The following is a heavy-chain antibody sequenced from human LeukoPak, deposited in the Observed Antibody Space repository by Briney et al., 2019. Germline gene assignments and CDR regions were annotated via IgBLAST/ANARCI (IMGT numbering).Heavy chain of an antibody. CDR3: AKDLTTVTSQGDY. CDR1: GFTFSSYG. Sequence: PGGSLRLSCAASGFTFSSYGMSWVRQAPGKGLEWVSAISGSGSSTYYAASVKGRFTISRDNSKNTLYLQMNSLRAEDTAIYYCAKDLTTVTSQGDYWGQGTLVTVS. CDR2: ISGSGSST. J-gene: IGHJ4*02. V-gene: IGHV3-23*01. D-gene: IGHD4-17*01.